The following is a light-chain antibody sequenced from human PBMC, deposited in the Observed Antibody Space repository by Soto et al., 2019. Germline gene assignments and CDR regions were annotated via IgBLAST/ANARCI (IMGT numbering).Light chain of an antibody. CDR3: SAYTVSRTYV. V-gene: IGLV2-14*03. CDR2: NVY. J-gene: IGLJ1*01. Sequence: QSVLTQPASVSGSPGQSITISCTGTSSDVGAYNFVSWHQQHPGKAPKLMIYNVYDRPSGISYRFSGSESGNTASLTISGLQGEDEADYYCSAYTVSRTYVFGTGTKVTV. CDR1: SSDVGAYNF.